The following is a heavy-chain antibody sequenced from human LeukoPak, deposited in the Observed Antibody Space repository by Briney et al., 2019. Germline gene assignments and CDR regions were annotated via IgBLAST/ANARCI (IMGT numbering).Heavy chain of an antibody. V-gene: IGHV3-33*06. CDR1: GFTFSSYG. CDR2: IWYDGSNK. Sequence: GRSLRLSCAASGFTFSSYGMHWVRQAPGKGLEWVAVIWYDGSNKYYADSVKGRFTISRDNSKNTLYLQMNSLRAEDTAVYYYANELEYYFDYWGQGTLVTVSS. D-gene: IGHD1-1*01. J-gene: IGHJ4*02. CDR3: ANELEYYFDY.